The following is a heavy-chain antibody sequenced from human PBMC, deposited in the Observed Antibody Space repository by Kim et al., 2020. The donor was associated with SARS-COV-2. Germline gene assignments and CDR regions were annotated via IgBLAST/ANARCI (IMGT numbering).Heavy chain of an antibody. CDR3: ARDWGTYYYGMEV. J-gene: IGHJ6*02. V-gene: IGHV7-4-1*02. D-gene: IGHD7-27*01. Sequence: YAQGFTGRFVFSLDTSVSTAYLQISSLKAEDTAVYYCARDWGTYYYGMEVWGQGTTVTVSS.